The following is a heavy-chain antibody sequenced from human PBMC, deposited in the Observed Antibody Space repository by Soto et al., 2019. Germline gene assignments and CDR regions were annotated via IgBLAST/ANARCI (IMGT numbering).Heavy chain of an antibody. V-gene: IGHV4-59*11. J-gene: IGHJ4*02. D-gene: IGHD2-2*01. Sequence: QVQLQESGPRLVKPSETLSLTCSVSGVSTSNHYWTWIRKPPGQGPEWIGCIYYRGTTNYNASFNSRVTMSVDTSKNQFSLKLTSVTTADTAVYYCARGGGSPYHDHEFDYWGQGILVTVSS. CDR1: GVSTSNHY. CDR3: ARGGGSPYHDHEFDY. CDR2: IYYRGTT.